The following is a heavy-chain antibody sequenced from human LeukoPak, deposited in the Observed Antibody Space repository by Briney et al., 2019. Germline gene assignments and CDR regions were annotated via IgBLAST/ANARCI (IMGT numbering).Heavy chain of an antibody. CDR2: ISGSGGST. V-gene: IGHV3-23*01. CDR3: AKDRGAYYDSIVFDY. J-gene: IGHJ4*02. CDR1: GFTFSSYA. D-gene: IGHD3-22*01. Sequence: GGSLRLSCAASGFTFSSYAMSWVRQAPGKGLEWVSAISGSGGSTYYADSVKGRFTISRDNSKNTLYLQMNSLRAEDTAVYYCAKDRGAYYDSIVFDYWGQGTLVTVSS.